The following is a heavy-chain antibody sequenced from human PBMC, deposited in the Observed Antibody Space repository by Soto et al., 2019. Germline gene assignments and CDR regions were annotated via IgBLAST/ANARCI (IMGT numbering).Heavy chain of an antibody. V-gene: IGHV3-73*01. CDR3: TRLISAAHDY. CDR2: IRDRAYSYAT. Sequence: EVLLVESGGGMVQPGGSLKLSCAASGFVFKDSSIHWVRQASGKGLEWVGRIRDRAYSYATAYAESVKGRFTISRDDSNNTAYLQMGGLKTEDTAIYYCTRLISAAHDYWGQGTLGTFSS. D-gene: IGHD3-10*01. CDR1: GFVFKDSS. J-gene: IGHJ4*02.